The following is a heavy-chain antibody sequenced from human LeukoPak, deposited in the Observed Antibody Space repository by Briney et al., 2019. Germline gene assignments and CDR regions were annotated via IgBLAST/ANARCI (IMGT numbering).Heavy chain of an antibody. V-gene: IGHV1-2*02. J-gene: IGHJ4*02. CDR1: GYTFTDYY. D-gene: IGHD5-24*01. CDR2: INPNSGGT. CDR3: ARIGYNHYFDF. Sequence: ASVKVSFTASGYTFTDYYLHWVRQAPGQGLEWMGWINPNSGGTNYAQTFQGRVTLTRDTSITTAYLELSRLRSDDTAVYYCARIGYNHYFDFWGQGTLVTVSS.